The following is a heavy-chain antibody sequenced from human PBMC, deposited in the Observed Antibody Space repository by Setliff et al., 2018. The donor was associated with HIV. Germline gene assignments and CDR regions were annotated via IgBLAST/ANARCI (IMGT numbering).Heavy chain of an antibody. CDR2: INGDSGNT. J-gene: IGHJ5*02. CDR3: ARSILLRDCFDL. D-gene: IGHD1-26*01. V-gene: IGHV1-3*01. CDR1: GYTFTNYA. Sequence: GASVKVSCKASGYTFTNYAIHWVRQAPGQRLEWMGWINGDSGNTHYSQDSQGRLTISGDTSASTAYMDLSSLRSEDTAVYYCARSILLRDCFDLWGQGTQVTVSS.